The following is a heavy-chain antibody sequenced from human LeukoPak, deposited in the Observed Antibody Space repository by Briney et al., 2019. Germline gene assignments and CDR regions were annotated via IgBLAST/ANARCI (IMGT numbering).Heavy chain of an antibody. V-gene: IGHV1-69*04. J-gene: IGHJ4*02. CDR3: AKAISNWSLDY. CDR2: IIPILGIA. Sequence: GASVKVSCKASGGTFSSYAISWVRQAPGQGLEWMGRIIPILGIANYAQKFQGRVTITADKSTSTAYMELSSLRSEDMAVYYCAKAISNWSLDYWGQGTLVTVSS. D-gene: IGHD1-20*01. CDR1: GGTFSSYA.